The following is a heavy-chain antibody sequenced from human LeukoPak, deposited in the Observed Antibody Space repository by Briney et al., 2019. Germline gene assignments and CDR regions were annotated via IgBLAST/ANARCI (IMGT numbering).Heavy chain of an antibody. V-gene: IGHV4-59*01. Sequence: SETLSLTCTVSGGSISSYYWSWIRQPPGKGLEWIGYIYYSGSTNYNPSLKSRVTISVDTTKNQFSLKLSSVTAADTAVYYCARVPHYDILSGPLLGPLFDDWGQGTLVTVSS. J-gene: IGHJ4*02. D-gene: IGHD3-9*01. CDR2: IYYSGST. CDR1: GGSISSYY. CDR3: ARVPHYDILSGPLLGPLFDD.